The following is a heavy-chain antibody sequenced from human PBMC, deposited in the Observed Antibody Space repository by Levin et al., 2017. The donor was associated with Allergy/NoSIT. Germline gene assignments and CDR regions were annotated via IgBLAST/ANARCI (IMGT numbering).Heavy chain of an antibody. CDR1: GFTFSSYS. D-gene: IGHD6-13*01. CDR3: ARICDGSSSSWYGVWFDP. V-gene: IGHV3-21*01. Sequence: GESLKISCAASGFTFSSYSMNWVRQAPGKGLEWVSSISSSSSYIYYADSVKGRFTISRDNAKNSLYLQMNSLRAEDTAVYYCARICDGSSSSWYGVWFDPWGQGTLVTVSS. CDR2: ISSSSSYI. J-gene: IGHJ5*02.